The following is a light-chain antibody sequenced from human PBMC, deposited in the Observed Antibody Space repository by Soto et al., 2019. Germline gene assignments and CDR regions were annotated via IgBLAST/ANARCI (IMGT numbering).Light chain of an antibody. CDR2: EIN. V-gene: IGLV2-8*01. CDR1: SSDVGRYEY. CDR3: SSFAGSNNFPYV. J-gene: IGLJ1*01. Sequence: QSALTQPRSVSGSPGQSVTISCTGSSSDVGRYEYVSWYQQHPGKAPKLMIYEINKRPSGVPDRFSGSKSGNTASLTVSGLQAEDEADYYCSSFAGSNNFPYVFGTGTKVTVL.